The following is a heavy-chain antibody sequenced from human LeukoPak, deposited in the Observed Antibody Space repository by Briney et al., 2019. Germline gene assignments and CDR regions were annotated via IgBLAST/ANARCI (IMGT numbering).Heavy chain of an antibody. CDR2: IYYSGST. J-gene: IGHJ5*02. D-gene: IGHD2-21*02. Sequence: SETLSLTCTVSGGSISSYYWCWIRQPPGKGLEWIGYIYYSGSTNYNPSLKSRVTISVDTSKNQFSLKLSSVTAADTAVYYCARWTDCGGDCYAGNWFDPWGQGTLVTVSS. V-gene: IGHV4-59*12. CDR3: ARWTDCGGDCYAGNWFDP. CDR1: GGSISSYY.